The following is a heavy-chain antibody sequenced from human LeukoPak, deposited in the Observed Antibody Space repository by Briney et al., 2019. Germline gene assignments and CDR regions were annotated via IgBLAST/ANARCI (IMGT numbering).Heavy chain of an antibody. Sequence: IPSETLSLTCAVYGGSFSGYYWSWIRQHPGKGLEWIGEINHSGSTNNNPSLKSRVTISVDTSKNQFSLKLSSVTAADTAVYYCARTGSSSWYKWFDPWGQGTLVTVSS. CDR2: INHSGST. CDR1: GGSFSGYY. V-gene: IGHV4-34*01. CDR3: ARTGSSSWYKWFDP. D-gene: IGHD6-13*01. J-gene: IGHJ5*02.